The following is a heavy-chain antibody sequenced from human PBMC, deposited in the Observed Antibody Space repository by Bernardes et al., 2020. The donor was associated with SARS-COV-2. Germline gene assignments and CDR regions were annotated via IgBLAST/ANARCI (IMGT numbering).Heavy chain of an antibody. CDR3: ARDDEGAAAGNAFDI. Sequence: GGSLRLSCAASGFTFSSYAMHWVRQAPGKGLEWVAVISYDGSNKYYADSVKGRFTISRDNSKNTLYLQMNSLRAEDTAVYYCARDDEGAAAGNAFDIWGQGTMVTVSS. D-gene: IGHD6-13*01. J-gene: IGHJ3*02. CDR2: ISYDGSNK. CDR1: GFTFSSYA. V-gene: IGHV3-30-3*01.